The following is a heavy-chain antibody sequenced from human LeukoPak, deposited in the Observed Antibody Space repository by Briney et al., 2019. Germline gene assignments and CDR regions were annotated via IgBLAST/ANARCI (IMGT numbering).Heavy chain of an antibody. CDR2: IYYSGST. D-gene: IGHD2-2*01. CDR1: GGSISSSSYY. J-gene: IGHJ5*02. Sequence: SETLSLTCTVSGGSISSSSYYWGWIRQPPGKGLEWIGSIYYSGSTYYNPSLKTRVPISVDTSKNQFSLKLSSVTAADTAVYYCARRVVPAASEIDPWGQGTLVTVSS. CDR3: ARRVVPAASEIDP. V-gene: IGHV4-39*01.